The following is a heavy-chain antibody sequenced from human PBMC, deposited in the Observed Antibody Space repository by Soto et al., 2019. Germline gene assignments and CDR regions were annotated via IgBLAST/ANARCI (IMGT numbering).Heavy chain of an antibody. V-gene: IGHV1-18*04. CDR2: ISAYNGNT. J-gene: IGHJ4*02. Sequence: ASVKVSRKDSGYTFTSYGISWVRQAPRQGLEWMGWISAYNGNTNYAQKLQGRVTMTTDTSTSTAYMELRSLRSDDTAVYYCARGNGDYVLYYFDYWGQGTLVTVSS. CDR1: GYTFTSYG. CDR3: ARGNGDYVLYYFDY. D-gene: IGHD4-17*01.